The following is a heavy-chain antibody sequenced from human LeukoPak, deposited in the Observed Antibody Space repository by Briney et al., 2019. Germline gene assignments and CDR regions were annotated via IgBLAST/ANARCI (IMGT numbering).Heavy chain of an antibody. J-gene: IGHJ4*02. Sequence: SETLSLTCTVSGGSISSYYWSWIRQPPGKGLEWIGYIYYSGSTNYNPSLKSRVTISVDTSQNQFSLKLSSVTAADTAVYYCARGGGGATNFDYWGQGTLVTVSS. V-gene: IGHV4-59*01. CDR2: IYYSGST. D-gene: IGHD1-26*01. CDR1: GGSISSYY. CDR3: ARGGGGATNFDY.